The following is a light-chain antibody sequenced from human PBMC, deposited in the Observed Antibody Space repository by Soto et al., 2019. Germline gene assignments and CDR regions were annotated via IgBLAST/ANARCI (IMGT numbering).Light chain of an antibody. CDR2: DAT. J-gene: IGKJ1*01. Sequence: EVVSTQFPGAFTLSPGEIATLSCRSSQIFADSYLAWYQQKPGRAPRLLFYDATRRATGIPDRLSGSGSGTDFTLTISTMETDDFAVYYCHHFGSSPETLGQGTKVDIK. CDR3: HHFGSSPET. CDR1: QIFADSY. V-gene: IGKV3-20*01.